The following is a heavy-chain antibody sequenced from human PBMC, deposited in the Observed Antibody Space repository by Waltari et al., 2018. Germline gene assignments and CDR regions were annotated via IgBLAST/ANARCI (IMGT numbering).Heavy chain of an antibody. CDR1: GYNFMRYG. Sequence: QVQLAQSGGEVKKPGASVKVSCKASGYNFMRYGITWVRQAPGQGLEWMGWISPNNGNTNYAQKIQDRVTITADTSTSTAYMELRSLRSDDTAVYYCARDYFGSGSLYFFDYWGQGTLVTVSS. CDR3: ARDYFGSGSLYFFDY. V-gene: IGHV1-18*01. D-gene: IGHD3-10*01. J-gene: IGHJ4*02. CDR2: ISPNNGNT.